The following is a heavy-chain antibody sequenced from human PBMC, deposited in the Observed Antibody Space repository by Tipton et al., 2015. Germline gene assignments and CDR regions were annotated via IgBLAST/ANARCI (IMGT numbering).Heavy chain of an antibody. J-gene: IGHJ4*02. D-gene: IGHD2-8*01. CDR3: ARDLYRAYDY. CDR1: GFSFSGSW. V-gene: IGHV3-74*01. Sequence: GSLRLSCVASGFSFSGSWMHWVRQDAGKGLMWVSEISPDGDITIYADSVKGRFTISRDNAKNTVSLLMTSLRVEDTAVYYCARDLYRAYDYWGQGTVVTVSS. CDR2: ISPDGDIT.